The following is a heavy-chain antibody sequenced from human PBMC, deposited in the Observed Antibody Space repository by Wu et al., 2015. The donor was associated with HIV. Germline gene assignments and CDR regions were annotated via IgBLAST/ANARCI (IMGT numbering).Heavy chain of an antibody. Sequence: QVQLQESGPGLVKPSETLSLTCTASGGSISTYYWSWIRQPPGKGLEWIGYMYYSGSTNYNPSLKSRVTISVDTSKNQFSLKLSSVTAADTAVYYCARHSGGWHSGAEYIQHVGPGHPGHRLL. CDR1: GGSISTYY. J-gene: IGHJ1*01. D-gene: IGHD6-19*01. CDR3: ARHSGGWHSGAEYIQH. CDR2: MYYSGST. V-gene: IGHV4-59*01.